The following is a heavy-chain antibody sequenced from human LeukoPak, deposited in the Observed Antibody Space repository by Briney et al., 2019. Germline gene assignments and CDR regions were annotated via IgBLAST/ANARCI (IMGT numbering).Heavy chain of an antibody. CDR2: ISRSSDYI. CDR1: GFTFSSYS. J-gene: IGHJ4*02. V-gene: IGHV3-21*01. D-gene: IGHD4-23*01. CDR3: ARDYGGNSGGLASFDY. Sequence: GGSLILSCAASGFTFSSYSMNWVRQAPGKGLEWVSSISRSSDYIYYADSVKGRFTISKDNAKNSLYLQMNSLRAEDTALYYCARDYGGNSGGLASFDYWGQGTLVTVSS.